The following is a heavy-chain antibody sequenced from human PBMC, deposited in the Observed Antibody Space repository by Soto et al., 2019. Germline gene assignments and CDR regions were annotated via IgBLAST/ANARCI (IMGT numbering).Heavy chain of an antibody. CDR3: ARLGWVYSTSGY. J-gene: IGHJ4*02. V-gene: IGHV4-4*02. CDR1: GGSISSSSW. Sequence: QVQLQESGPGLVRPTGTLSLTCAVSGGSISSSSWWSWVRQPPGKGLEWIGEIYRSGSTNYNPSLKSRVTISLDKSKNQFSLKLSSVTAADTTVYYCARLGWVYSTSGYWGQGTLVTVSS. D-gene: IGHD6-6*01. CDR2: IYRSGST.